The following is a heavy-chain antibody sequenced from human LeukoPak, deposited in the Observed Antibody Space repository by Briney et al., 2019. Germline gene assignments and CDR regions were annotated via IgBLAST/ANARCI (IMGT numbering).Heavy chain of an antibody. CDR2: IWYDGSNK. V-gene: IGHV3-33*01. CDR1: GFTFSSYG. CDR3: AREDVGATTGGLGY. D-gene: IGHD1-26*01. Sequence: GRSLRLSCAASGFTFSSYGMHWVRQAPGKGLEWVAVIWYDGSNKYYADSVKGRFTISRDNSKNTLYLQMNSLRAEDTAVYYCAREDVGATTGGLGYWGQGTLVTVSS. J-gene: IGHJ4*02.